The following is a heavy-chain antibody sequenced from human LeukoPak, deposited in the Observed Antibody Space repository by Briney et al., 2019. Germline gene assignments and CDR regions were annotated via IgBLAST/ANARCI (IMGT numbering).Heavy chain of an antibody. Sequence: KPSETLSLTCTVSGGSISSSDYYWGWIRQPPGKGLEWIGSIYYSVTTYYNPSLKSRVTISVDTSKNQFSLKLNSVTAADTAVYYCARIYSSSWFLNWFDPWGQGTLVTVSS. J-gene: IGHJ5*02. D-gene: IGHD6-13*01. CDR3: ARIYSSSWFLNWFDP. CDR2: IYYSVTT. CDR1: GGSISSSDYY. V-gene: IGHV4-39*07.